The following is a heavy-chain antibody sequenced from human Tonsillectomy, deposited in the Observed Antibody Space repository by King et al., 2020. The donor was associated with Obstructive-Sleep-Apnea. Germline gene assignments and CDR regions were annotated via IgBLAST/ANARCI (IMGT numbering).Heavy chain of an antibody. CDR3: AKARGLLWFGEFWFDP. CDR1: GFTFSSYG. CDR2: ISYDGSNK. D-gene: IGHD3-10*01. V-gene: IGHV3-30*18. J-gene: IGHJ5*02. Sequence: VQLVESGGGVVQPGRSLRLSCAASGFTFSSYGMHWVRQAPGKGLEWVAVISYDGSNKYYADSVKGRFTISRDNSKNTLYLQMNSPRAEDTAVYYCAKARGLLWFGEFWFDPWGQGTLVTVSS.